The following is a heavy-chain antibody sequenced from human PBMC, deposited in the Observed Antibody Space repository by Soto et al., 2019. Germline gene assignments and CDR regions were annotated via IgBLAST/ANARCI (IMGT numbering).Heavy chain of an antibody. CDR1: DGSISGNF. D-gene: IGHD3-16*02. J-gene: IGHJ5*02. CDR3: AREVLYGGSWLTFDP. Sequence: QVQLQESGPGLVKPSETLSLTCTVSDGSISGNFWSWIRQPPGKGLEWIGYVYYSGSTNYNPSLRSPVRMSMDTSKNQFSLSLASVTAADTAVYYCAREVLYGGSWLTFDPWGQGTLVTVSS. CDR2: VYYSGST. V-gene: IGHV4-59*01.